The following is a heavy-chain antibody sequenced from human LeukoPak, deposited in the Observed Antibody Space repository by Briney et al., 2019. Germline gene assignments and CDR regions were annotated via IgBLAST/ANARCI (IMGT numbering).Heavy chain of an antibody. J-gene: IGHJ6*02. Sequence: ASVKVSCKASGYTFTSYGISWVRQAPGQGLEWMGWISAYNGNTNYAQKLQGRVTMTTDTSTSTAYMELRSLRSDDTAVYYCARAYGGIYDILTGHGRGHYYYYGMDVWGQGTTVTVSS. V-gene: IGHV1-18*01. CDR2: ISAYNGNT. CDR3: ARAYGGIYDILTGHGRGHYYYYGMDV. CDR1: GYTFTSYG. D-gene: IGHD3-9*01.